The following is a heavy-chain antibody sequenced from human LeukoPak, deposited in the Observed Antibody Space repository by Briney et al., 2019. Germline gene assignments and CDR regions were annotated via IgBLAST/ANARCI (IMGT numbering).Heavy chain of an antibody. CDR1: GGSISSTYY. V-gene: IGHV4-61*01. CDR3: ARHRSSIAAPYWYFDL. J-gene: IGHJ2*01. D-gene: IGHD6-6*01. CDR2: IYYSGST. Sequence: SETLSLTCTVSGGSISSTYYWSWIRQPPGKGLEWIGYIYYSGSTNYNPSLKSRVTISVDTSKNQFSLKLSSVTAADTAVYFCARHRSSIAAPYWYFDLWGRGTLVTVSS.